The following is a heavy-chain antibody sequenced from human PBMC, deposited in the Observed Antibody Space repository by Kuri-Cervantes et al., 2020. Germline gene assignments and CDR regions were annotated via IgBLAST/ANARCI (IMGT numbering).Heavy chain of an antibody. D-gene: IGHD6-19*01. CDR3: ARDSGYSSGWYGNFDP. V-gene: IGHV4-34*01. CDR2: INHSGST. CDR1: GGAFSGYC. Sequence: SETLSLTCAVYGGAFSGYCWNWIRQSPGEGLEWIGEINHSGSTNYNPSLKSRVTISVDTSKNQFSLKLSSVTAADTAVYYCARDSGYSSGWYGNFDPWGQGTLVTVSS. J-gene: IGHJ5*02.